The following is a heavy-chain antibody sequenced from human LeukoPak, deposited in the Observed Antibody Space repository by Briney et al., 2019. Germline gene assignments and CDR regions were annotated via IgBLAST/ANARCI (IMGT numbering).Heavy chain of an antibody. V-gene: IGHV4-34*01. Sequence: SETLSLTCAVYGGSFSGYYWSWIRQPPGKGLEWIGEINHSGSTDYNPSLKSRVTISVDTSKNQFSLKLNSATAADTAVYYCAKTPTALVRGGYYFDNWGQGTLVTVSS. CDR1: GGSFSGYY. D-gene: IGHD6-6*01. CDR3: AKTPTALVRGGYYFDN. J-gene: IGHJ4*02. CDR2: INHSGST.